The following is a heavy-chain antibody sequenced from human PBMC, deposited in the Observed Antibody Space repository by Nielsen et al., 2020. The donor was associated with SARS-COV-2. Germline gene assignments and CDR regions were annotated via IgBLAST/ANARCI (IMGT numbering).Heavy chain of an antibody. CDR2: ISGSGYSI. CDR1: GFTFNNYG. D-gene: IGHD1-1*01. CDR3: AKDDSGPELDAGMDV. J-gene: IGHJ6*01. V-gene: IGHV3-23*01. Sequence: GESLKISCAASGFTFNNYGMSWVRQAPGTGLEWISGISGSGYSIYHADSVKGRFTISRDNSKNTLFLQMNSLRAEDTAVYYCAKDDSGPELDAGMDVWGQGTTVTVSS.